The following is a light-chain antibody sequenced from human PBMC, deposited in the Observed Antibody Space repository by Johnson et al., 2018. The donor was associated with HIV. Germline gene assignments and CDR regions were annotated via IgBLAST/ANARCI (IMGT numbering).Light chain of an antibody. J-gene: IGLJ1*01. CDR1: SSNIVNNY. V-gene: IGLV1-51*01. CDR2: DDY. CDR3: ATWDSNLSASDV. Sequence: HSVLTQPPSVSAAPGQKVTISCSGSSSNIVNNYVSWYQQLPGTAPKLLIYDDYKRPSGIPDRFSGSQSGTSATLGITGLQTGDEADYYCATWDSNLSASDVVGSATKVTVL.